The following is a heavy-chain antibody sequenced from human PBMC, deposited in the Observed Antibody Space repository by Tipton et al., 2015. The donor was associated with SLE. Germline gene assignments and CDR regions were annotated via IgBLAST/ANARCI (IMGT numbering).Heavy chain of an antibody. CDR3: ASPSSIYYGGKRGIGDYYYYGMDV. V-gene: IGHV4-38-2*01. CDR1: GYSISSGYY. D-gene: IGHD4-23*01. CDR2: IYHSGST. J-gene: IGHJ6*02. Sequence: TLSLTCAVSGYSISSGYYWGWIRQPPGKGLEWIGSIYHSGSTYYNPSLKSRVTISVDTSKNQFSLKLSSVTAADTAVYYCASPSSIYYGGKRGIGDYYYYGMDVWGQGTTVTVSS.